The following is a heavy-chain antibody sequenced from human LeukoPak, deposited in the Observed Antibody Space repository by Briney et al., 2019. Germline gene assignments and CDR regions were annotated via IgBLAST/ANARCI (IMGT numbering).Heavy chain of an antibody. Sequence: SETLSLTCTVSGGSITSNYWIWIRQPAGKGLEWIGRFYTSGTPYYNPSLDGRVSMSGDTSKNQVSLKLTSVTAADTGVYYCAREPLWFGNMKYAFDIWGQGTAVTVS. D-gene: IGHD3-10*01. J-gene: IGHJ3*02. CDR3: AREPLWFGNMKYAFDI. V-gene: IGHV4-4*07. CDR1: GGSITSNY. CDR2: FYTSGTP.